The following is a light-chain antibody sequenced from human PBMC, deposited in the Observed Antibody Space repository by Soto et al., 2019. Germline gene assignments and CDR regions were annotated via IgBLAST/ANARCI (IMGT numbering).Light chain of an antibody. J-gene: IGLJ2*01. CDR1: SSDLGDYDY. V-gene: IGLV2-8*01. CDR2: EVN. CDR3: SSYAGSNNLI. Sequence: QSALTQPPSASGSPGQSVTISCTGTSSDLGDYDYASWYQQHPGKAPKLLIYEVNERPSGVPDRFSGSKSGNTASLTVTGLQAEDEADYYCSSYAGSNNLIFGGGTKLTVL.